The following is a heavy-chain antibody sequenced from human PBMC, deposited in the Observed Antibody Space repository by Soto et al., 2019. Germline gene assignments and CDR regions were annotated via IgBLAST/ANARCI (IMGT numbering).Heavy chain of an antibody. J-gene: IGHJ6*02. CDR2: IYYSGST. Sequence: QVQLQESGPGLVKPSQTLSLTCTVSGGSISSSGYYWSWIRQHPGKGLEWIGYIYYSGSTYYNPSLKSRVTISVDTSKNQFSLKLSSVTAADTAVYYCARGGYCSSTSCYSNFYYYYGMDVWGQGTTVTVSS. CDR1: GGSISSSGYY. D-gene: IGHD2-2*01. CDR3: ARGGYCSSTSCYSNFYYYYGMDV. V-gene: IGHV4-31*03.